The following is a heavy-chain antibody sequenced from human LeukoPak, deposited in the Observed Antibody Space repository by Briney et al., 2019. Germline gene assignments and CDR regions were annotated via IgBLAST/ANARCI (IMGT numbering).Heavy chain of an antibody. CDR2: IKQDGSEK. Sequence: GGSLRLSCAASGFTFSSYSMNWVRQAPGKGLEWVANIKQDGSEKYYVDSVKGRFTISRDNAKNSLYLQMNSLRAEDTAVYYCARDMDQPYYYYGMDVWGQGTTVTVSS. CDR1: GFTFSSYS. V-gene: IGHV3-7*01. J-gene: IGHJ6*02. D-gene: IGHD2-2*01. CDR3: ARDMDQPYYYYGMDV.